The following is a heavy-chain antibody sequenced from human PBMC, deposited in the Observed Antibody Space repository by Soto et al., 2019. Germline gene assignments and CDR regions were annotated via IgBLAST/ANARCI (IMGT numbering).Heavy chain of an antibody. CDR1: GDSISSVTHY. V-gene: IGHV4-39*01. J-gene: IGHJ6*02. D-gene: IGHD3-10*01. CDR3: ASARYYGVDV. CDR2: TYYSGST. Sequence: PSETLSLTCSVSGDSISSVTHYWAWIRQPPGKGLEWIGTTYYSGSTHYNSSLKSRATISVDTSQNQFSLELSSVTAADTAVYHCASARYYGVDVWGQGTTVTVSS.